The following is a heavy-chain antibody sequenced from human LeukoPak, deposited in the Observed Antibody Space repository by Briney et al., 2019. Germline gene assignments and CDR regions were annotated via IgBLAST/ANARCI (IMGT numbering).Heavy chain of an antibody. J-gene: IGHJ4*02. CDR1: GFTFSSYG. CDR3: ATDGHRVSDYFDY. D-gene: IGHD1-14*01. V-gene: IGHV3-30*02. Sequence: GGSLRLSCAASGFTFSSYGMHWVRQAPGKGLEWVAFIRYDGSNKYYADSVKGRFTISRDNSKNTLYLQMNSLRAEDTAVYYCATDGHRVSDYFDYWGQGTLVAVSS. CDR2: IRYDGSNK.